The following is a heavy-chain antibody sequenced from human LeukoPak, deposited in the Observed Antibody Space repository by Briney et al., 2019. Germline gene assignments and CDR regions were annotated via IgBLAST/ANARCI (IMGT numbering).Heavy chain of an antibody. J-gene: IGHJ5*02. V-gene: IGHV4-34*01. Sequence: SETLSLTCAVYGGSFSGYYWSWIRQPPGKGLEWIGEINHSGSTNYNPSLKSRVTISVGTSKNQFSLKLSSVTAADTAVYYCARGPFPRLSTVTPIYNWFDPWGQGTLVTVSS. D-gene: IGHD4-17*01. CDR3: ARGPFPRLSTVTPIYNWFDP. CDR2: INHSGST. CDR1: GGSFSGYY.